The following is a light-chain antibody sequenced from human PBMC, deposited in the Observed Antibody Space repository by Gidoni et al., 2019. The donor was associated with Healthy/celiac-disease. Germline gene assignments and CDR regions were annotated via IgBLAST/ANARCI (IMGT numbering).Light chain of an antibody. Sequence: IVLTQSPATLSSSPGERATLPCRARQSVSSYLAWYQQKTGQAPRLLIYDASNRATGIPGRFSGSGSGTDFTLTISSLDPEEFAVYYWQQRSNWPYTFGQGTKLEIK. J-gene: IGKJ2*01. V-gene: IGKV3-11*01. CDR3: QQRSNWPYT. CDR1: QSVSSY. CDR2: DAS.